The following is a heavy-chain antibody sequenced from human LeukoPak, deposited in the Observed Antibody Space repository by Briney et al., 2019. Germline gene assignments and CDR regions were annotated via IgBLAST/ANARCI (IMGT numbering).Heavy chain of an antibody. Sequence: GGSLRLSCATSGFAFSTQGMHWVRQAPGKGLEWVAAIWHDGNNKYYVDSVKGRFTISRDNSKNTLYLQMNSLRAEDTAVYYCATGSSLGGSYDYYYGMDVWGQGTTVTVSS. D-gene: IGHD1-26*01. CDR2: IWHDGNNK. CDR1: GFAFSTQG. V-gene: IGHV3-30*02. CDR3: ATGSSLGGSYDYYYGMDV. J-gene: IGHJ6*02.